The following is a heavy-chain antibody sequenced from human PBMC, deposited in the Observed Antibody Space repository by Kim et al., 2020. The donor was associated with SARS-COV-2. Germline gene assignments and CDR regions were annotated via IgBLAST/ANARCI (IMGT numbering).Heavy chain of an antibody. V-gene: IGHV4-39*01. J-gene: IGHJ4*02. Sequence: SLKSRVTIAVDTSKNQFSLKLSSVTAADTAVYYCARRNGYDYVWGSYFGYWGQGTLVTVSS. CDR3: ARRNGYDYVWGSYFGY. D-gene: IGHD3-16*01.